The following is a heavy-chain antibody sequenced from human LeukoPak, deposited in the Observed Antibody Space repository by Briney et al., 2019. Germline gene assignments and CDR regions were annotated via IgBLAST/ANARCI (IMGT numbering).Heavy chain of an antibody. Sequence: PGGSLRLSCEASGFTFSSYGMHWVRQAPGKGLEWVAVISYDGSNKYYADSVKGRFTISRDNSKNTLYLQMNSLRAEDTAVYYCAKELGSSNDYWGQGTLVTVSS. CDR3: AKELGSSNDY. J-gene: IGHJ4*02. CDR2: ISYDGSNK. D-gene: IGHD6-6*01. V-gene: IGHV3-30*18. CDR1: GFTFSSYG.